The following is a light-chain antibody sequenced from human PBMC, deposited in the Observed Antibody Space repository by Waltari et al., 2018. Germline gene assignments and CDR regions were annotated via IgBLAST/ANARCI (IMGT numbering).Light chain of an antibody. Sequence: EPVMIQSPATLSVSPGERVTLYCSASQSVRNNVAWYQQTFGQAPRLLIYGASSRSTGVPPRFGGSWSGTEFTLTITSLQSEDFAVYYCQQYNEWPYTFGQGTKLEI. CDR1: QSVRNN. CDR2: GAS. V-gene: IGKV3-15*01. J-gene: IGKJ2*01. CDR3: QQYNEWPYT.